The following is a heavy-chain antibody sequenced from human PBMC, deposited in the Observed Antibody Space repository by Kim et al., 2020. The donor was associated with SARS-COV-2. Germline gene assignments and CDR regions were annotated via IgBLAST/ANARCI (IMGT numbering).Heavy chain of an antibody. CDR3: VRGFDY. Sequence: SGSTNYNPSLKSRVTISVDTSKSQFSLKLSSVNAADTAVYYCVRGFDYWGQGTLVTVSS. V-gene: IGHV4-59*09. J-gene: IGHJ4*02. CDR2: SGST.